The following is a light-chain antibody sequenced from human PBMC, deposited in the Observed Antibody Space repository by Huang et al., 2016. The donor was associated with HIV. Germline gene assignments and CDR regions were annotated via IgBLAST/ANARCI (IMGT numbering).Light chain of an antibody. Sequence: IVMTKSPDSLAVSLGERATINCKSSQTILHDSDNRNYLAWYHKKPGQPPKLLIHWESIRKSGFPDRFIVSGSGTDFTLTISSLQAEDVAVYYCQQYYSSPFTFGPGTNVDI. J-gene: IGKJ3*01. CDR1: QTILHDSDNRNY. V-gene: IGKV4-1*01. CDR2: WES. CDR3: QQYYSSPFT.